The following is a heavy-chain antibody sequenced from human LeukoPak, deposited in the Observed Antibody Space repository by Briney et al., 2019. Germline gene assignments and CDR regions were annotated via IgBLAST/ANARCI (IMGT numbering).Heavy chain of an antibody. J-gene: IGHJ4*02. D-gene: IGHD1-26*01. CDR2: INTNTGNP. CDR1: GYTFTSYA. Sequence: GASVKVSRKASGYTFTSYAMNWVRQAPGQGLEWMGWINTNTGNPTYAQGFTGRFVFSLDTSVSTAYLQISSLKAEDTAVYYCARRSRGSYSNGPPPIDYWGQGTLVTVSS. CDR3: ARRSRGSYSNGPPPIDY. V-gene: IGHV7-4-1*02.